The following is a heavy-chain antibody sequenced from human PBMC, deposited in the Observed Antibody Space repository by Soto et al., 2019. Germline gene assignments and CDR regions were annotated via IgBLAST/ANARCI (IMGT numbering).Heavy chain of an antibody. Sequence: SETLSLTCAVSGGSISSGGYSWSWIRQPPGKGLEWIGYIYHSGSTYYNPSLKSRVTISVDTSKNQFSLKLDSVTAADTAVYFCERHSIWLLLSDYWGQGSLVTVS. J-gene: IGHJ4*02. D-gene: IGHD3-22*01. CDR3: ERHSIWLLLSDY. CDR2: IYHSGST. V-gene: IGHV4-30-2*01. CDR1: GGSISSGGYS.